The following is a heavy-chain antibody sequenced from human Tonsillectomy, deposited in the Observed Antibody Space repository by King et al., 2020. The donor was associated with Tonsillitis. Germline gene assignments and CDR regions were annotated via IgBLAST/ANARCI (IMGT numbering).Heavy chain of an antibody. J-gene: IGHJ3*02. V-gene: IGHV3-21*01. CDR1: GFTFSSYS. D-gene: IGHD3-22*01. CDR3: ARDRYIYDSPAAASDI. CDR2: ISSYSCYI. Sequence: VQLVASGGGLVKPGGSLRLSCAASGFTFSSYSMNWVRQAPGRGLEGVSSISSYSCYIYYADSVKGRFTISRDTAKDTLYLQMDSLSAEDTAVYFCARDRYIYDSPAAASDIWGQGTLVTVSS.